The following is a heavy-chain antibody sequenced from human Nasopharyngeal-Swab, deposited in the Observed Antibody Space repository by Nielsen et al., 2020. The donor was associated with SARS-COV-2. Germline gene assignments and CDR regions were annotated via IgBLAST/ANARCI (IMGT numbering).Heavy chain of an antibody. D-gene: IGHD3-16*01. CDR3: SRVPLVGGFSYGYDN. J-gene: IGHJ4*02. CDR1: GYTFSAYY. Sequence: ASVKVSCKASGYTFSAYYTEWVRLAPGQDLEWMGRINPNSGGTNYAQKFRGRVTMTRDTSLNTAYMELGGLRYDDTAVYFCSRVPLVGGFSYGYDNWGQGTLVTVSS. V-gene: IGHV1-2*06. CDR2: INPNSGGT.